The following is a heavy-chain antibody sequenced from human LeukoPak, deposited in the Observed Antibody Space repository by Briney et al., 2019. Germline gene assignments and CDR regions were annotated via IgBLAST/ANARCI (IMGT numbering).Heavy chain of an antibody. V-gene: IGHV3-23*01. CDR1: GFTFSSYA. Sequence: GGSPRLSCAVSGFTFSSYAMSWVRQAPGKGLEWVSAISSSGDNTYYADSVKGRFTISRDNSKNTLYLQMNSLRAEDTAVYYCAKGPPTGYGSSWFDYWGQGTLVTVSS. CDR3: AKGPPTGYGSSWFDY. CDR2: ISSSGDNT. J-gene: IGHJ4*02. D-gene: IGHD6-13*01.